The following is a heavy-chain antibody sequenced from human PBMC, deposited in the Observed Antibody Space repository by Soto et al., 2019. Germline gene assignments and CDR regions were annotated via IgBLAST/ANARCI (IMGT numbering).Heavy chain of an antibody. Sequence: QVQLVQSGAEVKKPGASVKVSCKASGYTFTSYGISWVRQAPGQGLEWMRWISAYNGNTNYAQKLQGRVTMTTDTSTSTAYMELRSLRSDDTAVYYCARDLRYCSCGSCYDSTSFDYWGQGTLVTVSS. V-gene: IGHV1-18*01. D-gene: IGHD2-15*01. CDR2: ISAYNGNT. CDR3: ARDLRYCSCGSCYDSTSFDY. J-gene: IGHJ4*02. CDR1: GYTFTSYG.